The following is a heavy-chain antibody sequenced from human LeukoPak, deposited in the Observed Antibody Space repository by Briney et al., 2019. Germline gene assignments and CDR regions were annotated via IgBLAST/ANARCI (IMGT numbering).Heavy chain of an antibody. CDR1: GGSISTSSYY. Sequence: PSETLSLTCTVSGGSISTSSYYWGWIRQPPGKGLEWIGSMYYSGSTYYNPSLKSRVTMSVDTSKNQFSLKLSSVTAADTAVYYCARLTVGATGLAFDIWGQGTMVTVSS. J-gene: IGHJ3*02. D-gene: IGHD1-26*01. CDR2: MYYSGST. V-gene: IGHV4-39*07. CDR3: ARLTVGATGLAFDI.